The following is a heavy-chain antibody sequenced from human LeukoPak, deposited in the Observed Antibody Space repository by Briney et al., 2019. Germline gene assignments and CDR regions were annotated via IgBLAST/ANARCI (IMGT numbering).Heavy chain of an antibody. CDR2: TRSSSSYI. CDR3: ARDPNSSSAFDI. D-gene: IGHD6-6*01. CDR1: GFTFSNYG. J-gene: IGHJ3*02. V-gene: IGHV3-21*01. Sequence: GGSLRLSXAASGFTFSNYGMHWVRQAPGKGLEWVSSTRSSSSYIYYADSVKGRFTISRDNAKNSLYLQMNSLRAEDTAVYYCARDPNSSSAFDIWGQGTMVTVSS.